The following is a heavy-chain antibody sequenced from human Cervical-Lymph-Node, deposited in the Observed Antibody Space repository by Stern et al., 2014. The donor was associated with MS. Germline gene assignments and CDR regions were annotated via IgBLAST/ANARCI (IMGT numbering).Heavy chain of an antibody. V-gene: IGHV1-69*01. CDR3: AREYNWNDRFYGMDV. CDR2: ITPIFGTA. J-gene: IGHJ6*02. D-gene: IGHD1-20*01. Sequence: QVQLGQSGAEVKKPGSSVKVSCKASGGTFSTYAISWVRQAPGQGLEWMGGITPIFGTANYAQKFQGRVTITADESTSTAYMELSSLRSEDKAVYYCAREYNWNDRFYGMDVWGQGTTVTVSS. CDR1: GGTFSTYA.